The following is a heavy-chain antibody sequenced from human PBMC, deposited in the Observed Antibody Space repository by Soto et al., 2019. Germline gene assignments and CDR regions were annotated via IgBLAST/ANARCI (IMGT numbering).Heavy chain of an antibody. J-gene: IGHJ4*02. D-gene: IGHD3-10*01. CDR1: GFTFSSYG. V-gene: IGHV3-30*18. CDR2: ISYDGSNK. Sequence: PGGSLRLSCAASGFTFSSYGMHCVRQAPGKGLEWVAVISYDGSNKYYADSVKGRFTISRDNSKNTLYLQMNSLRAEDTAVYYCAKDYGSGYFDYWGQGTPVTVS. CDR3: AKDYGSGYFDY.